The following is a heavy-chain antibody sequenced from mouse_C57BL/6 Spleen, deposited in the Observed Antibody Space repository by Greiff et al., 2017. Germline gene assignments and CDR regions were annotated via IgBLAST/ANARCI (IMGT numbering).Heavy chain of an antibody. V-gene: IGHV14-2*01. J-gene: IGHJ2*01. Sequence: EVKLQQSGAELVKPGASVKLSCTASGFNIKDYYMHWVKQRTEQGLEWIGRIDPEDGETKDAPKFQGKATITAYTSSNTAYLQLSSLTSEDTAVDYCANSPLTTVGFDYWGQGTTLTVSS. CDR3: ANSPLTTVGFDY. CDR1: GFNIKDYY. CDR2: IDPEDGET. D-gene: IGHD1-1*01.